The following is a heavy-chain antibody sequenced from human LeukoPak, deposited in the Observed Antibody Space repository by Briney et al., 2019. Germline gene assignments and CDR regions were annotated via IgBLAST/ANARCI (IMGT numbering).Heavy chain of an antibody. Sequence: SQTLSLTCAIYGDSVSRYSAAWNWIRQSPSRGLEWLGRTFSKSYWLSEYAESVKSRIIINADTSKNQFSLHLSSVTPEDTAVYYCARGRLSYYAMDVWGPGTTVTVSS. D-gene: IGHD3-10*01. J-gene: IGHJ6*02. V-gene: IGHV6-1*01. CDR3: ARGRLSYYAMDV. CDR2: TFSKSYWLS. CDR1: GDSVSRYSAA.